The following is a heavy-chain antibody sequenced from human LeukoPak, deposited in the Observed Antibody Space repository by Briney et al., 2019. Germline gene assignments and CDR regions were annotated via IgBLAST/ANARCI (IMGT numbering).Heavy chain of an antibody. CDR3: AKDGVSYYYYMDV. Sequence: GGSLRLSCAASGFTFDDYAMHWVRRAPGKGLEWVSLISWDGCSTYYADSVKGRFTISRDNSKNSLYLQMNSLRAEDTALYYCAKDGVSYYYYMDVWGKGTTVTVSS. V-gene: IGHV3-43D*03. J-gene: IGHJ6*03. CDR1: GFTFDDYA. CDR2: ISWDGCST.